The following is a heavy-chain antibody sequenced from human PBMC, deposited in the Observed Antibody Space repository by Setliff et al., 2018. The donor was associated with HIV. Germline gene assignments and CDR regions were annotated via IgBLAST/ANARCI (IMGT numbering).Heavy chain of an antibody. CDR1: GFTFSSYG. CDR3: AKGLRGDSSGYYAY. D-gene: IGHD3-22*01. J-gene: IGHJ4*02. CDR2: IWYDGSNK. V-gene: IGHV3-33*06. Sequence: GESLKISCAASGFTFSSYGMHWVRQAPGKGLEWVAVIWYDGSNKYYADSVKGRFTISRDNSKNTLYLQMNSLRAEDTAVYYCAKGLRGDSSGYYAYWGQGTLVTVSS.